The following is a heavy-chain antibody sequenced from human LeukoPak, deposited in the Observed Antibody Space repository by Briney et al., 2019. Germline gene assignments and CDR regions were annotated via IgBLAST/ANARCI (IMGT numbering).Heavy chain of an antibody. Sequence: QAGGSLRLSCAASGFTFSSYWMSWVRQAPGKGLEWVSSVSGNGGGTYYADSVKGHSTISRDNSKNTLYLQMNSLRAEDTAVYYCAKHLTSVTTNFEYWGQGTLVTISS. V-gene: IGHV3-23*01. CDR2: VSGNGGGT. CDR3: AKHLTSVTTNFEY. J-gene: IGHJ4*02. CDR1: GFTFSSYW. D-gene: IGHD4-17*01.